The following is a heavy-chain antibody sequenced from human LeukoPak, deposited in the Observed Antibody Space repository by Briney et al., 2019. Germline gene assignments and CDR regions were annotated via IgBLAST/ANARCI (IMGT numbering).Heavy chain of an antibody. CDR1: GFTFSSYG. D-gene: IGHD6-19*01. Sequence: PGGSLGLSCAASGFTFSSYGITWVRQAPGKGLEWVSTISATGGSTYYADSVKGRFTISRDNSKDTLYLRMNSLRAEDTAVYYCAKGGYSSGWRNYFDYWGQGTLVTVSS. CDR3: AKGGYSSGWRNYFDY. CDR2: ISATGGST. V-gene: IGHV3-23*01. J-gene: IGHJ4*02.